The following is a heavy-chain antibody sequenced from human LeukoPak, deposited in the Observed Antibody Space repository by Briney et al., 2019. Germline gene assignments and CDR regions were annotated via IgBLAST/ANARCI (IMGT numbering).Heavy chain of an antibody. CDR3: ARDFDPIAVAGIFDY. CDR1: GYTFTSYG. CDR2: ISAYNGNT. J-gene: IGHJ4*02. V-gene: IGHV1-18*04. D-gene: IGHD6-19*01. Sequence: ASVKVSCKASGYTFTSYGISWVRQAPGQGLEWMGWISAYNGNTNYAQKLQGRVTMTTDTSTSTAYMELRSLRSDDTAVYYCARDFDPIAVAGIFDYWGQGTLVTVSS.